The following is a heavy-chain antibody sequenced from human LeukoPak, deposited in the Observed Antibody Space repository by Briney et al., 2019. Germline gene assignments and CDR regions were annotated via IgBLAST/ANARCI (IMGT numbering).Heavy chain of an antibody. D-gene: IGHD6-13*01. Sequence: SVKVSCKASGGTFSSYAISWVRQAPGQGLEWMGGIIPIFGTANYAQKFQGRVTITADESTSTAYMELSSLRSEDTAVYYCARDSRLFRQQLVRGLYYYMDVWGKGTTVTVSS. CDR2: IIPIFGTA. CDR1: GGTFSSYA. CDR3: ARDSRLFRQQLVRGLYYYMDV. J-gene: IGHJ6*03. V-gene: IGHV1-69*13.